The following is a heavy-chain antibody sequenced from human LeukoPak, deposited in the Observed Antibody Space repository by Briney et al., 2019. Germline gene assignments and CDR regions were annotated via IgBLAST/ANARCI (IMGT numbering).Heavy chain of an antibody. CDR1: GFTFSSYS. Sequence: PGGSLRLSCAASGFTFSSYSMNWVRQAPGKGLGWVSSISSSSSYIYYADSVKGRFTISRDNAKNSLCLQMNSLRAEDTAVYYCARDIVVVPTAIGFDYWGQGTLVTVSS. D-gene: IGHD2-2*01. V-gene: IGHV3-21*01. J-gene: IGHJ4*02. CDR3: ARDIVVVPTAIGFDY. CDR2: ISSSSSYI.